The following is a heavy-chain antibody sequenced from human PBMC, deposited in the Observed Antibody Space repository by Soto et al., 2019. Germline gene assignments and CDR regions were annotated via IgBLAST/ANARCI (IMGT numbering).Heavy chain of an antibody. CDR3: ARTDYSSSSSWFDP. CDR1: GYSFTIYC. Sequence: PGESLKISCEGSGYSFTIYCISLVLQMPGKGLEWMGRIDPSDSYTNYSPSFQGHVTISADKSISTAYLQWSSLKASDTAMYYCARTDYSSSSSWFDPWGQGTLVTVSS. V-gene: IGHV5-10-1*01. D-gene: IGHD6-6*01. J-gene: IGHJ5*02. CDR2: IDPSDSYT.